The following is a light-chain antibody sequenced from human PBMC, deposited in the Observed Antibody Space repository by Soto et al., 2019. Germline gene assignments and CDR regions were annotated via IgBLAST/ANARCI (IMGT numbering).Light chain of an antibody. Sequence: QSALTQPASVSGSPGQSITISCTGTSSDVGGYNYVSWYQRHPGKAPKLIIYDVSNRPSGVSNRFSGSKSGNTASLTISGLQAEDEAEYYCSSYTSSTSYVFGTGTKVTV. J-gene: IGLJ1*01. V-gene: IGLV2-14*01. CDR1: SSDVGGYNY. CDR3: SSYTSSTSYV. CDR2: DVS.